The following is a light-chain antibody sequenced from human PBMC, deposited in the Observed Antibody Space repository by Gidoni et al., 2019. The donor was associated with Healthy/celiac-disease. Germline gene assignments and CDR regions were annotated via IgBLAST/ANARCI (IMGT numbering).Light chain of an antibody. CDR3: QQYNSYPCS. CDR2: KAS. Sequence: DIQMTQSPSTLSASVGDRVTITCRASQSISSWLAWYQQKPGKAPNLLIYKASSLESGVPSRFSGSGSGTEFTLTISSLQPDDFATYYCQQYNSYPCSFGQXTKLEIK. CDR1: QSISSW. J-gene: IGKJ2*04. V-gene: IGKV1-5*03.